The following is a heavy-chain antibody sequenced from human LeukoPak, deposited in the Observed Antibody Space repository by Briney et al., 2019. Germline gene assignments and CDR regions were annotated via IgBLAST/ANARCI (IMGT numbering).Heavy chain of an antibody. CDR2: INHSGST. CDR1: GVSVSAYY. CDR3: ARGLRKRHFYFHGMDV. Sequence: SETLTLTCAVYGVSVSAYYLTWIRQSPGKGLEWIGEINHSGSTDYNPSLKGRVTISVDTSKNQFSLKSISVTAADTAVYYCARGLRKRHFYFHGMDVWGQGTPVTASS. D-gene: IGHD5-24*01. J-gene: IGHJ6*02. V-gene: IGHV4-34*01.